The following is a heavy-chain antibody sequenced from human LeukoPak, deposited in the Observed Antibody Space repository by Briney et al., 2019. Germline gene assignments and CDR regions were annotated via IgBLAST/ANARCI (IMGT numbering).Heavy chain of an antibody. Sequence: GGSLRLSCAASGFTFSIYGMHWVRQAPGKGLEWVAVISYDGSNKYYADSVKGRFTISRDNSKNTLYLQMNSLRAEDTAVYYCAKDPHYGGNSGFDYWGQGTLVTVSS. CDR3: AKDPHYGGNSGFDY. CDR2: ISYDGSNK. V-gene: IGHV3-30*18. CDR1: GFTFSIYG. D-gene: IGHD4-23*01. J-gene: IGHJ4*02.